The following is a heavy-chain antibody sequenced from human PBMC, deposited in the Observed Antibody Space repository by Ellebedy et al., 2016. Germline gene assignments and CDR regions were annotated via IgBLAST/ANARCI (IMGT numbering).Heavy chain of an antibody. V-gene: IGHV3-74*01. CDR1: GFTVSSYW. CDR3: VRGSSGWYGMDY. Sequence: GGSLRLSCAASGFTVSSYWMHWVRQVPGKGLVWVPRINSDESSIDYADSVKGRFTISRDNAKNTLYLQMNSLRAEDTAVYHCVRGSSGWYGMDYWGQGNLVTVSS. CDR2: INSDESSI. D-gene: IGHD6-19*01. J-gene: IGHJ4*02.